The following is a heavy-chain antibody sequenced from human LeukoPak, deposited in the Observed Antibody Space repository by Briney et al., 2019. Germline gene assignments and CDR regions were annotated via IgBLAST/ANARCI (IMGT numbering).Heavy chain of an antibody. D-gene: IGHD6-13*01. CDR3: ARYSSPEKVFDY. Sequence: ASVKVSCKASGYTFTGYYMHWVRQAPGQGLEWMGWINPNSGGTNYAQKFQGRVTMTRDTSISTAYMELSRLRSDDTAVYYWARYSSPEKVFDYWGQGTLVTVSS. CDR2: INPNSGGT. CDR1: GYTFTGYY. V-gene: IGHV1-2*02. J-gene: IGHJ4*02.